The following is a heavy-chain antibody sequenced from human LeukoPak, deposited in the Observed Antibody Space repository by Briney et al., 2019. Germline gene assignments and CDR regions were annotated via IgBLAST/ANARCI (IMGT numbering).Heavy chain of an antibody. CDR1: MFTLCGHY. J-gene: IGHJ4*02. Sequence: GGSLRLSCAVSMFTLCGHYMSWVRQAPGRGLEWVSVMYSGGSTYYADSVKGRFTISRDTSKNTLYLQMHSLRAEDRAVYYCARSNYYDSRRFDSWGQGTLVTVSS. V-gene: IGHV3-53*01. CDR3: ARSNYYDSRRFDS. CDR2: MYSGGST. D-gene: IGHD3-22*01.